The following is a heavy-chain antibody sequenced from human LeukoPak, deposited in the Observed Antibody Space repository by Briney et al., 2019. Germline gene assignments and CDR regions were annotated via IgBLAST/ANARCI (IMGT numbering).Heavy chain of an antibody. V-gene: IGHV4-59*01. CDR2: IYYSGST. CDR3: AREGTVVGNSYYYYMDV. J-gene: IGHJ6*03. Sequence: SETLSHTCTVSGGSISSYYWSWIRQPPGKGLEWIGYIYYSGSTNYNPSLKSRVTISVDTSKNQFSLKLSSVTAADTAVYYCAREGTVVGNSYYYYMDVWGKGTTVTVSS. D-gene: IGHD1-26*01. CDR1: GGSISSYY.